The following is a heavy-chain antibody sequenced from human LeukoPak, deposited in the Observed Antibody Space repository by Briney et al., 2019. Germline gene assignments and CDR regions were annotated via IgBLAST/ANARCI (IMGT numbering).Heavy chain of an antibody. V-gene: IGHV3-23*01. J-gene: IGHJ5*02. CDR2: VSDSGGST. CDR1: GFTFSSYA. CDR3: ARDLGSSWTNGNWFDP. Sequence: GGSLRLSCAASGFTFSSYAMSWVRQAPGKGLEWVSSVSDSGGSTYYADSVKGRVTISRDNSKNTLYLQMNSLRAEDTAVYYCARDLGSSWTNGNWFDPWGQGTLVTVSS. D-gene: IGHD6-13*01.